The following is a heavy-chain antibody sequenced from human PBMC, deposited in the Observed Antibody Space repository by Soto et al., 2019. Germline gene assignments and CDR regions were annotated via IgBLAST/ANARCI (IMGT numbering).Heavy chain of an antibody. CDR3: ARAIAVGSTSLDY. Sequence: GGSLRLSCAASGFSFSTYNMNWVRQAPGRGLEWVSYISSRSSTIYHADSVKGRFTISRDNAKNSLYLQMDSLRDEDTAVYFCARAIAVGSTSLDYWGLGTRVTAPQ. V-gene: IGHV3-48*02. D-gene: IGHD6-19*01. CDR2: ISSRSSTI. CDR1: GFSFSTYN. J-gene: IGHJ4*02.